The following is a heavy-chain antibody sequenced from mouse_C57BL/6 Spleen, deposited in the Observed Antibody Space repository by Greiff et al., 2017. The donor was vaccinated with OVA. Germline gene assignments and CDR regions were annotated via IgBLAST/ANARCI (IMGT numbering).Heavy chain of an antibody. CDR3: AKEGDYYGSSYFDY. CDR1: GYSITSGYY. CDR2: ISYDGSN. Sequence: EESGPGLVKPSQSLSLTCSVTGYSITSGYYWNWIRQFPGNKLEWMGYISYDGSNNYNPSLKNRISITRDTSKNQFFLKLNSVTTEDTATYYCAKEGDYYGSSYFDYWGQGTTLTVSS. D-gene: IGHD1-1*01. J-gene: IGHJ2*01. V-gene: IGHV3-6*01.